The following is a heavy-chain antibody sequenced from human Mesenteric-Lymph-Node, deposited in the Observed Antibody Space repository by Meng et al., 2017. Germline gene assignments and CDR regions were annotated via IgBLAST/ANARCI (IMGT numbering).Heavy chain of an antibody. V-gene: IGHV1-2*02. D-gene: IGHD3-10*01. J-gene: IGHJ5*02. CDR1: GYTFTGYY. Sequence: ASVKVSCKASGYTFTGYYMHWVRQAPGQGLEWMGWINPHSGGTNYAQKFQGRVTMTSDTSISTAYMELSWLRSDDTGVYYCARENIETHILFGESTSRFDPWGQGTLVTVSS. CDR3: ARENIETHILFGESTSRFDP. CDR2: INPHSGGT.